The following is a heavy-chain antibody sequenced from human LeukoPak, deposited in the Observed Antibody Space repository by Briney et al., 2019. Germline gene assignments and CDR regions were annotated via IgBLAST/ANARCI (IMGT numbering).Heavy chain of an antibody. CDR3: ARYYDSSGYYWGHFDY. CDR2: ISGSGGST. CDR1: GFTFSSYA. V-gene: IGHV3-23*01. D-gene: IGHD3-22*01. Sequence: GGSLRLSCAASGFTFSSYAMSWVRQAPGKGLEWVSAISGSGGSTYYADSVKGRFTISRDNSKNTLYLQMNSLRAEDTAVYYCARYYDSSGYYWGHFDYWGQGTLVAVSS. J-gene: IGHJ4*02.